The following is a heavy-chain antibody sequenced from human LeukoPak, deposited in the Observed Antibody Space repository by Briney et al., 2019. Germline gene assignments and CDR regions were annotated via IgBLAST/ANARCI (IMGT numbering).Heavy chain of an antibody. D-gene: IGHD4-17*01. V-gene: IGHV4-4*07. Sequence: PSETLSLTCSVSGGSISNYYWSWIRQPAGKGLEWIGHIHTSENTNYNPSLKSRVTMSVDTSKNQVSLKLSSVTAADTAVYYCARGTTVTTGFDYWGQGTLVTVSS. CDR2: IHTSENT. CDR3: ARGTTVTTGFDY. CDR1: GGSISNYY. J-gene: IGHJ4*02.